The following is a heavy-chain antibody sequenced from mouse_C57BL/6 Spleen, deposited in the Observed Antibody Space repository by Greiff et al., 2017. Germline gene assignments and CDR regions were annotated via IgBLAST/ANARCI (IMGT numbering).Heavy chain of an antibody. V-gene: IGHV1-15*01. D-gene: IGHD2-4*01. J-gene: IGHJ4*01. CDR2: INPETGGT. CDR1: GYTFTDYE. Sequence: VQLQQSGAELVRPGASVTRSCKASGYTFTDYEMHWVKQTPGHGLEGIGAINPETGGTAYNQKFKGKATLTADKSSSTAYMELRSLTSEDSAVYYCTRSVGLRQDYAMDYWGQGTSVTVSA. CDR3: TRSVGLRQDYAMDY.